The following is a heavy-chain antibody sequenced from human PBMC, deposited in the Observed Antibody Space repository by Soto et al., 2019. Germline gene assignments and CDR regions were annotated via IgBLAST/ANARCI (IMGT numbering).Heavy chain of an antibody. Sequence: SETLSLTCTVSGGSISSSSYYWGWIRQPPGKGLEWIGSIYYSGSTYYNPSLKSRVTISVDASKNQFSLKLSSVTAADTAVYYCARVHSSSWYEFYYYYYGMDVWGQGTTVTVSS. D-gene: IGHD6-13*01. CDR2: IYYSGST. CDR3: ARVHSSSWYEFYYYYYGMDV. J-gene: IGHJ6*02. CDR1: GGSISSSSYY. V-gene: IGHV4-39*01.